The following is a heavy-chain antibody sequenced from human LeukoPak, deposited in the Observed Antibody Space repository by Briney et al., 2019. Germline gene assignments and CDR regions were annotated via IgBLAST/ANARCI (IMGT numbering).Heavy chain of an antibody. V-gene: IGHV4-59*01. J-gene: IGHJ3*02. CDR2: IYYSGST. Sequence: SETLSLTWTVSGGSISSYYWSWIRQPPGKGLEWIGYIYYSGSTNYNPSLKSRVTISVDTSKNQFSLKLSSVTAADTAVYYCARVSYSSGWYSGFAFDIWGQGTMVTVSS. CDR3: ARVSYSSGWYSGFAFDI. D-gene: IGHD6-19*01. CDR1: GGSISSYY.